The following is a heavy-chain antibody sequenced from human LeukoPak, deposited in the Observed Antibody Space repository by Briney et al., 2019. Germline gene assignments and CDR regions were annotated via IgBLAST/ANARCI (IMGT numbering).Heavy chain of an antibody. CDR3: ARDLITIFGVVITRYGMDV. CDR1: GYTFSTYG. Sequence: ASVKVSCKASGYTFSTYGITWVRQAPGQGLEWMGWISAYNGNTRYAQKLQGRVTMTTDTSTSTAYMELRSLRSDDTAVYYCARDLITIFGVVITRYGMDVWGQGTTVTVSS. V-gene: IGHV1-18*01. J-gene: IGHJ6*02. D-gene: IGHD3-3*01. CDR2: ISAYNGNT.